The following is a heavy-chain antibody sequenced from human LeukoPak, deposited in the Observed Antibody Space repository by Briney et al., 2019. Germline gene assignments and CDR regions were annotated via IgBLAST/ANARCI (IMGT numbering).Heavy chain of an antibody. CDR2: INADGSTT. CDR3: VVVVEPADSDGFDV. CDR1: GFTFGNSW. D-gene: IGHD2-2*01. Sequence: GGFLRLSCAASGFTFGNSWVHWVRQAPGKGLVWVSLINADGSTTTYADSVKGRFTISRDNAKNTLSLQMNSLTIEDTAVYYCVVVVEPADSDGFDVWGQGTVITVSS. J-gene: IGHJ3*01. V-gene: IGHV3-74*01.